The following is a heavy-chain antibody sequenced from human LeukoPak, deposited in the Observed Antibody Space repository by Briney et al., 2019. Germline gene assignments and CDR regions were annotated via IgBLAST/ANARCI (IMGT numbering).Heavy chain of an antibody. D-gene: IGHD3-10*01. Sequence: GGSLRLSCAASGFTFSNYAMSWVRQAPGKGLEWVSAISGSGGRTYYADSVKGRFTLSRDNSKNTLYLQMSSLRAEDTAVYYCAKEYYYGSGTYYNVDYWGQGTLVTVSS. J-gene: IGHJ4*02. CDR1: GFTFSNYA. CDR2: ISGSGGRT. CDR3: AKEYYYGSGTYYNVDY. V-gene: IGHV3-23*01.